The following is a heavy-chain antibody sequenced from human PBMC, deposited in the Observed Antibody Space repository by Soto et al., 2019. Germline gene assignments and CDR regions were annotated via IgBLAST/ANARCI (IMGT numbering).Heavy chain of an antibody. D-gene: IGHD3-10*01. V-gene: IGHV3-33*01. CDR2: IWYDGSNK. Sequence: GGSLRLSCAASGFTFSSYGMHWVRQAPGKGLEWVAVIWYDGSNKYYEDSVKGRFTISRDNSKNTLYLQMNSLRAEDTAVYYCAREPSINYMVRGVIANYGMDVWGQGTTVTVSS. J-gene: IGHJ6*02. CDR1: GFTFSSYG. CDR3: AREPSINYMVRGVIANYGMDV.